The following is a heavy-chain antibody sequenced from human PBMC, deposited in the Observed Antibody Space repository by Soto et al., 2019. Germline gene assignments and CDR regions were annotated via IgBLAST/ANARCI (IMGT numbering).Heavy chain of an antibody. D-gene: IGHD2-8*01. CDR3: ARDQGIVLMVYAKNDAFDI. J-gene: IGHJ3*02. Sequence: GGSLRLSCAASGFTFSDYYMSWIRQAPGKGLEWVSYISSSGSTIYYADSVKGRFTISRDNAKNSLYLQMNSLRAEDTAVYYCARDQGIVLMVYAKNDAFDIWGQGTMVTVSS. CDR2: ISSSGSTI. V-gene: IGHV3-11*01. CDR1: GFTFSDYY.